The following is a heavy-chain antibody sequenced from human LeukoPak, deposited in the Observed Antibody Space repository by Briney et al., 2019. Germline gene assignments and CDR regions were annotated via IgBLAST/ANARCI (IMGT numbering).Heavy chain of an antibody. CDR2: IYSGDSDT. CDR1: GYSFTSFW. J-gene: IGHJ4*02. CDR3: TRCYGREQSFDY. V-gene: IGHV5-51*01. D-gene: IGHD2-2*01. Sequence: GESLKISCKGSGYSFTSFWIGWVRQMPGKGLEWMGIIYSGDSDTRYSPSFQGQATISVDKSISTAYLQWSSLKASDTAMYYCTRCYGREQSFDYWGQGTLVTVSS.